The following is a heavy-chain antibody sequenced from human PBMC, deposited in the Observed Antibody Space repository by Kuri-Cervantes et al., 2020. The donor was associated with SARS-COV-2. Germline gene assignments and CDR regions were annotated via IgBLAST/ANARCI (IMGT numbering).Heavy chain of an antibody. CDR3: ARAGVGSVSFDP. J-gene: IGHJ5*02. CDR1: GGSVSSGSYY. D-gene: IGHD1-26*01. Sequence: SETLSLTCTVSGGSVSSGSYYWSWIRQPPGKGLEWIGYIYYSGSTNYNPSLKSRVTISVDTSKNQFSLKLSSVTAADTAVYYCARAGVGSVSFDPWGQGTLVTVSS. V-gene: IGHV4-61*01. CDR2: IYYSGST.